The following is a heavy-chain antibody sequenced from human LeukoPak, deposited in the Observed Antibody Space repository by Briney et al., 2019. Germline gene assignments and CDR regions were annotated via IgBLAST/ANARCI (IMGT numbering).Heavy chain of an antibody. CDR3: MRDGYADSATDGFDV. D-gene: IGHD4-17*01. J-gene: IGHJ3*01. V-gene: IGHV3-7*01. CDR1: GFTFSNYW. CDR2: IKADGSQN. Sequence: PGGSLRLSCAASGFTFSNYWMSWVRQAPGKGLEWVANIKADGSQNDYVGSVKGRFTISRDNAKNSLYLQLSSLRAEDTAVYYCMRDGYADSATDGFDVWGQGTMVTVSS.